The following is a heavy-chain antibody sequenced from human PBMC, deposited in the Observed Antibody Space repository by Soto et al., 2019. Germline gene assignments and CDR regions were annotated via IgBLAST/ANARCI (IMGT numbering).Heavy chain of an antibody. J-gene: IGHJ4*02. V-gene: IGHV3-48*01. Sequence: GSLRLSCAASGFTFSSYSMNWVRQAPGKGLEWVSYISSSSSTIYYADSVKGRFTISRDNAKNSLYLQMNSLRAEDTAVYYCARGIDFWSGPKASYFDYWGQGTLVTVSS. CDR3: ARGIDFWSGPKASYFDY. D-gene: IGHD3-3*01. CDR2: ISSSSSTI. CDR1: GFTFSSYS.